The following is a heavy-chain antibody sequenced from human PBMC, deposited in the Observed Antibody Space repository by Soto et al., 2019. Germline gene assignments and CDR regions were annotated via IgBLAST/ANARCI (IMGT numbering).Heavy chain of an antibody. Sequence: GGSLRLSCAASGFTFSSYAMHWVRQAPGKGLEWVAVISYDGSNKYYADSVKGRFTISRDNSKNTLYLQMNSLRAEDTAVYYCARDLATMIVVVISWFDPWGQGTLVTVSS. D-gene: IGHD3-22*01. CDR2: ISYDGSNK. CDR1: GFTFSSYA. J-gene: IGHJ5*02. V-gene: IGHV3-30-3*01. CDR3: ARDLATMIVVVISWFDP.